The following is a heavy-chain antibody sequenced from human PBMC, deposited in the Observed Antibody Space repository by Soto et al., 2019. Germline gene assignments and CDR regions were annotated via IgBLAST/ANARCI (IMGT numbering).Heavy chain of an antibody. V-gene: IGHV4-59*08. CDR3: ARLVGVVAATPPWFDP. CDR1: GGSISSYY. D-gene: IGHD2-15*01. Sequence: SETLSLTCTVSGGSISSYYWSWIRQPPGKGLEWIGYIYYSGSTNYNPSLKSRVTISVDTSKNQFSLKLSSVTAADTAVYYCARLVGVVAATPPWFDPWGQGTLVTVSS. J-gene: IGHJ5*02. CDR2: IYYSGST.